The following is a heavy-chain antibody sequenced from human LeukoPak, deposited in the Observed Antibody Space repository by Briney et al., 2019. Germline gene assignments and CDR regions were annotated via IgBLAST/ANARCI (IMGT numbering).Heavy chain of an antibody. V-gene: IGHV3-30*03. CDR2: ISYDGSNK. CDR3: ARGLGATMDY. J-gene: IGHJ4*02. D-gene: IGHD1-26*01. CDR1: GFTFSSYG. Sequence: GRSLRLSCAASGFTFSSYGMHWVRQAPGKGLEWVAVISYDGSNKYYADSVKGRFTISRDNSKNTLYLQMNSLRAEDTAVYYCARGLGATMDYWGQGTLVTVSS.